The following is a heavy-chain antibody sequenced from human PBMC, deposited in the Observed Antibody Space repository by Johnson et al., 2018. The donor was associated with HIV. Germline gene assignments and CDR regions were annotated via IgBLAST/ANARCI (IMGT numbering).Heavy chain of an antibody. V-gene: IGHV3-53*01. CDR1: GLSVSINY. Sequence: VQLVESGGGLIQPGGSLRLSCAVSGLSVSINYITWVRQAPGKGLEWVSVIHSGGSTYYADSVEGRFTISRENSKNPVLLQMNSLRVEDTAVYYCARGGHCGGDCAGAKQALDIWGQGTRVTVSS. CDR2: IHSGGST. J-gene: IGHJ3*02. CDR3: ARGGHCGGDCAGAKQALDI. D-gene: IGHD2-21*01.